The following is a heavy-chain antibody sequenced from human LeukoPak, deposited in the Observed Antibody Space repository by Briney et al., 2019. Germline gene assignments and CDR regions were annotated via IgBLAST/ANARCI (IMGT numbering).Heavy chain of an antibody. CDR2: ISGSGAST. CDR3: AKDGTYGGNSRHYFDC. Sequence: PGGSLGLSCAASGFTFTTYAMTWVRQAPGRGLEWVSAISGSGASTYYADSMKGRFTISRDNSKNTLKVQMNSLRVEDTAVYYCAKDGTYGGNSRHYFDCWGQRSLVTVSS. D-gene: IGHD4-23*01. CDR1: GFTFTTYA. V-gene: IGHV3-23*01. J-gene: IGHJ4*01.